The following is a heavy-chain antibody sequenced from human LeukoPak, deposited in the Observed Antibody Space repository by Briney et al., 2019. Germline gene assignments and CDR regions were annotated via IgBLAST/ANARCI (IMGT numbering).Heavy chain of an antibody. CDR2: IYYSGST. Sequence: SETLALTSNFSGGSISRGGYYWSWIRQHPGKGLEWIGYIYYSGSTYYNPSLKSRVTISVDTSKNQFSLKLSSVTAADTAVYYCARVRVDTAMVNFDYWGQGTLVTVSS. D-gene: IGHD5-18*01. J-gene: IGHJ4*02. CDR3: ARVRVDTAMVNFDY. V-gene: IGHV4-31*03. CDR1: GGSISRGGYY.